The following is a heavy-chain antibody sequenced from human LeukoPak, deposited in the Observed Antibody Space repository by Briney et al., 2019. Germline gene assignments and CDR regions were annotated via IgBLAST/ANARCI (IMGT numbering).Heavy chain of an antibody. CDR3: ARLDYSNYGAYYYYYMDI. CDR2: ISTSGTTI. D-gene: IGHD4-11*01. V-gene: IGHV3-48*03. CDR1: GFTFSSFE. Sequence: PGGSPRLSCAASGFTFSSFEMTWVRQGPGKGLEWLLYISTSGTTIYYADSVKGRITISRDNAKNSLYLQMNSLRAEDTAVYYCARLDYSNYGAYYYYYMDIWGKGTTVTVSS. J-gene: IGHJ6*03.